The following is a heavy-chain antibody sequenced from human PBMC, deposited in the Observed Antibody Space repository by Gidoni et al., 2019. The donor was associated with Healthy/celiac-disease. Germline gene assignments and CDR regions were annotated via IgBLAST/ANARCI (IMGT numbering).Heavy chain of an antibody. CDR1: GGSFSGYY. CDR2: INHSGST. J-gene: IGHJ4*02. Sequence: QVQLQQWGAGLLKPSETLSLTCAVYGGSFSGYYWSWIRQPPGKGLEWIGEINHSGSTNYNPALKSRVTISVDTSKNQFSLKLSSVTAADTAVYYCARMRDARYYYDSSGPRRYFDYWGQGTLVTVSS. D-gene: IGHD3-22*01. CDR3: ARMRDARYYYDSSGPRRYFDY. V-gene: IGHV4-34*01.